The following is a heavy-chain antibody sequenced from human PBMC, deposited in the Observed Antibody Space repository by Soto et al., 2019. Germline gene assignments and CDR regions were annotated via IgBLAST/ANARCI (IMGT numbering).Heavy chain of an antibody. CDR3: AADRLEDSNYVSWFDP. CDR2: IVVGSGNT. Sequence: SVKVSCKASGFTFTSPAVQWVRQARGQRLEWIGWIVVGSGNTNYAQKFQERVTITRDMSTSTAYMELSSLRSEDTAVYYCAADRLEDSNYVSWFDPWGQGTLVTVSS. CDR1: GFTFTSPA. V-gene: IGHV1-58*01. J-gene: IGHJ5*02. D-gene: IGHD4-4*01.